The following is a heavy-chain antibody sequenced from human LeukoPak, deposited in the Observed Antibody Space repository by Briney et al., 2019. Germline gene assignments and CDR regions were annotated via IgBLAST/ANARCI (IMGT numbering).Heavy chain of an antibody. CDR2: ISSRGVTI. CDR3: AKVFGIYYFDY. V-gene: IGHV3-48*03. Sequence: GGSLRLSCSGSGFSFNTYGMHWVRQAPGKGLEWLSYISSRGVTIDYADSVKGRFTISRDNANNSLYLQMNSLRAEDTAVYYCAKVFGIYYFDYWGQGTLVTVSS. CDR1: GFSFNTYG. J-gene: IGHJ4*02. D-gene: IGHD3-3*01.